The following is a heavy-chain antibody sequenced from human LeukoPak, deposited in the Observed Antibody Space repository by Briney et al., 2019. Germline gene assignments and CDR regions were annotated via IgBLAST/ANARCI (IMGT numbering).Heavy chain of an antibody. D-gene: IGHD5-24*01. V-gene: IGHV1-2*04. J-gene: IGHJ4*02. CDR2: INPNSGGT. CDR1: GYTFTGYY. CDR3: ARPPQMMATGFGY. Sequence: ASVKVSCKASGYTFTGYYMHWVRQAPGQGLEWMGWINPNSGGTNYAQKFQGWVTMTRDTSISTAYLQWSSLKASDTAMYYCARPPQMMATGFGYWGQGTLVTVSS.